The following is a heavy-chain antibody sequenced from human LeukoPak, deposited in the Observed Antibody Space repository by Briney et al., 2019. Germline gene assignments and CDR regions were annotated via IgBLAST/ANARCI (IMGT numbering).Heavy chain of an antibody. CDR3: ARDSHYDFWSGPSFDY. V-gene: IGHV3-48*03. CDR2: ISSSGSTI. J-gene: IGHJ4*02. D-gene: IGHD3-3*01. CDR1: GFTFSSYE. Sequence: GGSLRLSCAASGFTFSSYEMNWVRQAPGKGLEWVSYISSSGSTIYYADSVKGRFTISRDNAKNSLYLQMNSLRAEDTAVCYCARDSHYDFWSGPSFDYWGQGTLVTVSS.